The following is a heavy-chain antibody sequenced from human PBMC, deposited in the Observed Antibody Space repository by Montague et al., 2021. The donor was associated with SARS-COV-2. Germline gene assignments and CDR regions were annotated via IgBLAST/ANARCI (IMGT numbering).Heavy chain of an antibody. Sequence: CAISGDSVSSNSAAWNWIRQSPSRGLEWLGRTYYRSKWYNDYAVSVKSRITINPDTSKNQFSLQLNSVTPEDTTVYYCARDLKPLGDILTGYLPYYYYIDVWGKGTTVTVSS. J-gene: IGHJ6*03. CDR2: TYYRSKWYN. D-gene: IGHD3-9*01. V-gene: IGHV6-1*01. CDR3: ARDLKPLGDILTGYLPYYYYIDV. CDR1: GDSVSSNSAA.